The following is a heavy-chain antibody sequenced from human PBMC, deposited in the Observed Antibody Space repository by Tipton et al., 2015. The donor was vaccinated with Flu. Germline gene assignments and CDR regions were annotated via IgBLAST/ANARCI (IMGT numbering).Heavy chain of an antibody. J-gene: IGHJ5*02. CDR3: ARGLEAATGTWGQNWFDP. D-gene: IGHD6-13*01. V-gene: IGHV4-61*02. CDR2: VFTSGST. Sequence: TLSLTCSVSGGSISSGSYYWSWIRQPAGKGLEWIGRVFTSGSTNYNPSLKSRVTILLDTSKNQFSLKLRSVTAADTAVYYCARGLEAATGTWGQNWFDPRGQGTLVIVSS. CDR1: GGSISSGSYY.